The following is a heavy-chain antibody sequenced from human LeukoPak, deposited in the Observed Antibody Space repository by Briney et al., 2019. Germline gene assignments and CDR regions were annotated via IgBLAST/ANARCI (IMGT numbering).Heavy chain of an antibody. J-gene: IGHJ6*03. CDR2: INAYNGNT. V-gene: IGHV1-18*01. CDR3: ARDRHIAAAVYYYYMDV. Sequence: ASVKVSCKASGYTFTSYIISWVRQAPGQGLEWMGWINAYNGNTDYAQRVQGRVTMTTDTSTSTAYMGLRSLRSDDTAVYYCARDRHIAAAVYYYYMDVWGKGTPVTVSS. D-gene: IGHD6-13*01. CDR1: GYTFTSYI.